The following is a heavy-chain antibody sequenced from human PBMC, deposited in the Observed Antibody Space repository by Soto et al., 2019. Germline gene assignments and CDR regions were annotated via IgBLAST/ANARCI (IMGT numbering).Heavy chain of an antibody. J-gene: IGHJ5*02. CDR2: ISYSGKT. D-gene: IGHD4-17*01. V-gene: IGHV4-31*03. CDR1: NDSIDNTVFF. CDR3: ARHLSGDYPNANWFDP. Sequence: QVQLQESGPGLVRPSQTLSLTCTVSNDSIDNTVFFWNWIRQHPGRGLEWIGYISYSGKTFYNPSLQSRVSMSLDTSTNQFSLKLSSVTAADTAVYFCARHLSGDYPNANWFDPWGQGTLVTVSS.